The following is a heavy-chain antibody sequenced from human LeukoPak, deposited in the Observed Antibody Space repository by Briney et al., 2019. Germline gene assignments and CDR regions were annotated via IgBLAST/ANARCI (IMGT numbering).Heavy chain of an antibody. Sequence: SETLSLTCTVSGVSISSSNSYWGWIRQPPGKGLEWIGSIYCSGNTYYNASLKSQVSISIDTSKNQFSLRLTSVTAADTAVYYCARQTGSGLFILPGGQGTLVTVSS. V-gene: IGHV4-39*01. CDR2: IYCSGNT. J-gene: IGHJ4*02. CDR3: ARQTGSGLFILP. D-gene: IGHD3/OR15-3a*01. CDR1: GVSISSSNSY.